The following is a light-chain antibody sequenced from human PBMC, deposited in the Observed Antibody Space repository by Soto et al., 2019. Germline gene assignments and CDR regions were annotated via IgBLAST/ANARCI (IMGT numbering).Light chain of an antibody. CDR2: APS. CDR3: QQSYSNPRT. V-gene: IGKV1-9*01. CDR1: QGIDTS. J-gene: IGKJ1*01. Sequence: ILLTQSPSSLSASVGDRVTITCRASQGIDTSLAWYQQKPGKAPKLLIYAPSNFQSGVPSRFSGSGSGTDFTLTISSLQPEDFATYYCQQSYSNPRTFGQGTKVDIK.